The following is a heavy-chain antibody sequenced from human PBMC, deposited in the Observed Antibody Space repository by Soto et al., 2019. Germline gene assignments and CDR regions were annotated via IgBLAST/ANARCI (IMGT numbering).Heavy chain of an antibody. D-gene: IGHD2-15*01. J-gene: IGHJ5*02. CDR3: AKDSSVTAGGSGGWFDP. CDR2: ISFDGGKQ. CDR1: GFDFNTYG. Sequence: QVQLVQSGGGVVQPGRSLRLSCAASGFDFNTYGLHWVRQAPGKGLAWGAGISFDGGKQYYADSVKGRFTISRDKSNNTLYLQMNSLGAEDTATYYCAKDSSVTAGGSGGWFDPWGQGTLVIVSS. V-gene: IGHV3-30*18.